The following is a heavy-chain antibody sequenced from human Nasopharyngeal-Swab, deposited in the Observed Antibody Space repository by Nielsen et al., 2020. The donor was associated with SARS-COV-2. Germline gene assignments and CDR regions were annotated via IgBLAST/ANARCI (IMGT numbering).Heavy chain of an antibody. CDR1: GGSISSTFYY. CDR3: ARYTNGRMDY. Sequence: SETLSLTFTVTGGSISSTFYYWSWIRRPAGRGLEWMGRIHTTGSTNYNPSLKSRVTISVGTSKNLFFLKLTSVTAADTAVYYCARYTNGRMDYWGQGTLVTVSS. CDR2: IHTTGST. J-gene: IGHJ4*02. V-gene: IGHV4-61*02. D-gene: IGHD2-8*01.